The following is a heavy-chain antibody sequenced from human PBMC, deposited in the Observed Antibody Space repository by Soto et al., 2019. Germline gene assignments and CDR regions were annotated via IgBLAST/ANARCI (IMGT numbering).Heavy chain of an antibody. CDR2: ISGSGGST. J-gene: IGHJ5*02. CDR3: AKPRPTVVVVATLDP. CDR1: GFSFSRYA. V-gene: IGHV3-23*01. Sequence: XVSLRLSCAACGFSFSRYAMSWVRQAPGKGLKWVSAISGSGGSTYYADSVKGRFTISRDNSKNTLYLQMNSLRAEDTAVYYCAKPRPTVVVVATLDPCGQRTLVTVSS. D-gene: IGHD2-15*01.